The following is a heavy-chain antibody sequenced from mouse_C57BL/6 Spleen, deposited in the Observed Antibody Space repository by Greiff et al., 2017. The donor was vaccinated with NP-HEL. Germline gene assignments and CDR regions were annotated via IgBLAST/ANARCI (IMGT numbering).Heavy chain of an antibody. J-gene: IGHJ2*01. Sequence: DVKLQESGPELVKPGASVKMSCKASGYTFTDYNMHWVKQSHGKSLEWIGYINPNNGGTSYNQKFKGKATLTVNKSSSTAYMELRSLTSEDSAVYYCARGVYYSNDYFDYWGQGTTLTVSS. CDR2: INPNNGGT. D-gene: IGHD2-5*01. CDR1: GYTFTDYN. V-gene: IGHV1-22*01. CDR3: ARGVYYSNDYFDY.